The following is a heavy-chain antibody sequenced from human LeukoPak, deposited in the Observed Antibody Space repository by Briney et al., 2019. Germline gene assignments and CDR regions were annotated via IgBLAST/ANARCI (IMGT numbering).Heavy chain of an antibody. D-gene: IGHD3-3*01. CDR3: ARAHPRFLEWLSHAFDI. Sequence: GGSLRLSCVASGFTFSSYSMNWVRQAPGKGLDWVSYISSSSSTIYYADSVKGRFTISRDNAKNSLYLQMNSLRAEETAVYYCARAHPRFLEWLSHAFDIWGQGTMVTVSS. CDR1: GFTFSSYS. CDR2: ISSSSSTI. V-gene: IGHV3-48*04. J-gene: IGHJ3*02.